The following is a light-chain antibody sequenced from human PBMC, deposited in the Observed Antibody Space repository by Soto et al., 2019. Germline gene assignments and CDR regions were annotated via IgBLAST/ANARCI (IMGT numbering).Light chain of an antibody. Sequence: IVMTQSPLSLPVTPGEPASISCRSSQSLLDSNGYNCLEWYLQKPGQSPQLLIYLGSNRASGVPDRLSGSGSGTDFTLKISRVEAEDVGVYYCMQSLHTPLTFGQGTKVEIK. CDR2: LGS. CDR1: QSLLDSNGYNC. CDR3: MQSLHTPLT. V-gene: IGKV2-28*01. J-gene: IGKJ1*01.